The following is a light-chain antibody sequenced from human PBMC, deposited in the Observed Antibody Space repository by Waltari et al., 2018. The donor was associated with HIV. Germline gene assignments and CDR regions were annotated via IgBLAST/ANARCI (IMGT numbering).Light chain of an antibody. CDR3: QQSHTVPWT. J-gene: IGKJ1*01. CDR2: DAS. CDR1: QSISTH. Sequence: DIQMTQSPSSLSASVGDGVTITCRASQSISTHLNWYQQSPGKPPKLLIYDASSFQSGVPSRFVGSGSGTDFTLTINSLQLEDFVTYFCQQSHTVPWTFGQGTKVQIK. V-gene: IGKV1-39*01.